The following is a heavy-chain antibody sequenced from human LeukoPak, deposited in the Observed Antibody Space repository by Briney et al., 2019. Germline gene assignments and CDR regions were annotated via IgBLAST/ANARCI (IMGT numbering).Heavy chain of an antibody. CDR2: IKQDGSAT. CDR3: ASYAASGTAGCDY. V-gene: IGHV3-7*01. CDR1: GFTFSNCW. D-gene: IGHD6-13*01. J-gene: IGHJ4*02. Sequence: GGSLRLSCAASGFTFSNCWMTWVRQAPGKGLEWVANIKQDGSATYYVDSVRGRFAISRDNAKNSLYLQMNSLRAEDTAVYYCASYAASGTAGCDYWGQGTLVTVSS.